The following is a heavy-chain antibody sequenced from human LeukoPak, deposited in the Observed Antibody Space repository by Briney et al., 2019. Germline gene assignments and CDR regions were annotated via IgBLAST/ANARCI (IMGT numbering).Heavy chain of an antibody. CDR2: INWNGVST. D-gene: IGHD4-11*01. V-gene: IGHV3-20*04. CDR1: GFTFDDYG. CDR3: ARALSNYVDYHYYYYMDV. Sequence: GGSLRLSCAASGFTFDDYGMSWVRQAPGKGLEWVSGINWNGVSTSYVDSVKGRFTISRDNAKNSLYLQMNSLRAEDTALYYCARALSNYVDYHYYYYMDVWGKGTTVTVSS. J-gene: IGHJ6*03.